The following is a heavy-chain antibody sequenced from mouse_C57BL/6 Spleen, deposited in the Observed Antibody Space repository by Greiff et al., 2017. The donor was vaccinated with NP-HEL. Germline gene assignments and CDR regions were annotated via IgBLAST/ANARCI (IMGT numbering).Heavy chain of an antibody. CDR1: GYTFTSYG. Sequence: QVQLQQSGAELARPGASVKLSCKASGYTFTSYGISWVKQRTGQGLEWIGEIYPRSGNTYYNEKFKGKATLTADKSSSTAYMALRSLTSEDTAVYFCARSSYYGNSYAMDYWGQGTSVTVSS. V-gene: IGHV1-81*01. CDR2: IYPRSGNT. CDR3: ARSSYYGNSYAMDY. J-gene: IGHJ4*01. D-gene: IGHD2-1*01.